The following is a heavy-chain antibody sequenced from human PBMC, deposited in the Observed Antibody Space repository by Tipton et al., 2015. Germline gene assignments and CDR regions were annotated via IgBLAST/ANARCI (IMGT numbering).Heavy chain of an antibody. D-gene: IGHD3-10*01. Sequence: TLSLTCTVSGGSISSAGYYWSWIRQHPGKGLEWIGYISYRGTTYYNPSVESRVTISVATSKNQFSLRLSSVTAADTAVYFCARIPSPFYYGSGTSATWYFDLWGRGPLVTVSS. CDR1: GGSISSAGYY. J-gene: IGHJ2*01. CDR3: ARIPSPFYYGSGTSATWYFDL. V-gene: IGHV4-31*03. CDR2: ISYRGTT.